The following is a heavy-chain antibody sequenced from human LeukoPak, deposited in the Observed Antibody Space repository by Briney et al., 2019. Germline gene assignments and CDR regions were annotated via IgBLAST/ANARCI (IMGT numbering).Heavy chain of an antibody. D-gene: IGHD1-7*01. CDR1: GFTFSSYW. CDR3: GREVPGGTTSLYC. Sequence: GGSLRLACAASGFTFSSYWMSWIRQAPGKGLEWVANIKEDGSDKNYVDSVRGRFTISRDNAKNALYLQMNSLRAEDTAVYYCGREVPGGTTSLYCWGQGTVVTVSP. J-gene: IGHJ4*02. V-gene: IGHV3-7*04. CDR2: IKEDGSDK.